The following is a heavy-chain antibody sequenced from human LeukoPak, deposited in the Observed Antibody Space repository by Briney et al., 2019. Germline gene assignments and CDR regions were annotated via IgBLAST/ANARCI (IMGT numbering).Heavy chain of an antibody. D-gene: IGHD6-25*01. J-gene: IGHJ5*02. Sequence: PGGSRRLSCAASGFTFNTYTMNWVRQAPGKGLEWVSSISSSSSYIYYADSVKGRFTISRDNAKNSLYLQMNSLRAEDTAVYYCARDWTSGDADWFDPWGQGTLVTVSS. CDR1: GFTFNTYT. CDR2: ISSSSSYI. CDR3: ARDWTSGDADWFDP. V-gene: IGHV3-21*01.